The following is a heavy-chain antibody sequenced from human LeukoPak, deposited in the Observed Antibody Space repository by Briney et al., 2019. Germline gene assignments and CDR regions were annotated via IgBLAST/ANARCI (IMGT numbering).Heavy chain of an antibody. Sequence: SETQSLTCTVSGASVSSGPYYWSWIRQPPGEGLEWIGWENNYNVSLKSRVIISVDRSKNQFSLTFISVTAADTAVYFCARVVGAKGFDYWGQGTLVTVSS. CDR1: GASVSSGPYY. J-gene: IGHJ4*02. D-gene: IGHD1-26*01. CDR3: ARVVGAKGFDY. CDR2: WEN. V-gene: IGHV4-61*01.